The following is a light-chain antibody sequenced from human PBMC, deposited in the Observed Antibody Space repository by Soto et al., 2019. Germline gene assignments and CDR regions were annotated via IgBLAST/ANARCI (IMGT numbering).Light chain of an antibody. CDR2: SDT. J-gene: IGLJ2*01. CDR3: QVWDSGSAHVV. Sequence: SYELTQPPSVSVAPGKTASISRGGNNIGSKGVHWYQQKPGQAPVLVIYSDTDLPPVIPERFSGSNSANLATLTIRRVEAGDEADYYCQVWDSGSAHVVFGGGTKVTVL. CDR1: NIGSKG. V-gene: IGLV3-21*04.